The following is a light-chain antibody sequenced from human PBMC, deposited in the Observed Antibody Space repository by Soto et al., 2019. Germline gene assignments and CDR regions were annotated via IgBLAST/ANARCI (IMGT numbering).Light chain of an antibody. V-gene: IGKV1-5*01. CDR3: QQYKSYPWT. CDR2: DAS. J-gene: IGKJ1*01. Sequence: ENQMTQSPSTLSASVGGTVTNSCRASESLIGWLAWDPQRPGSAPKLLIYDASSLEGGVPSRFTGDGSGTEFSLTIASLQPDDFGTYYCQQYKSYPWTFGQGTKVDIK. CDR1: ESLIGW.